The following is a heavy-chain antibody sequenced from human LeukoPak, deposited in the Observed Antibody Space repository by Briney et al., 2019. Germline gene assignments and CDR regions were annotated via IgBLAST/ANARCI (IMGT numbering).Heavy chain of an antibody. CDR2: ISSDGRTT. CDR3: ARDSRYYYDSRNYDNVAFDM. J-gene: IGHJ3*02. Sequence: GGSLRLSCAASGFTFSSYWMHWVRQGPGKGLVWVSRISSDGRTTSYADSVKGRFTTSRDNAKNTLYPQMNSLRVEDTAVYYCARDSRYYYDSRNYDNVAFDMWGQGTMVTVSS. CDR1: GFTFSSYW. V-gene: IGHV3-74*01. D-gene: IGHD3-10*01.